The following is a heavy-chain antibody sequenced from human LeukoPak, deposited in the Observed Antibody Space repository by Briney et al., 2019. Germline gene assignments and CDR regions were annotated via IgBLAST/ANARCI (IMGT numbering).Heavy chain of an antibody. CDR2: INHSGST. CDR1: GGSFSAYY. Sequence: PSETLSLTCAVYGGSFSAYYWIWIRQPPGKGLEWIGEINHSGSTNYNPSLKSRVTISVDTSKNQFSLKLSSVTAADTAVYYCARRWFGESTLPLIGYFDYWGQGTLVTVSS. CDR3: ARRWFGESTLPLIGYFDY. J-gene: IGHJ4*02. V-gene: IGHV4-34*01. D-gene: IGHD3-10*01.